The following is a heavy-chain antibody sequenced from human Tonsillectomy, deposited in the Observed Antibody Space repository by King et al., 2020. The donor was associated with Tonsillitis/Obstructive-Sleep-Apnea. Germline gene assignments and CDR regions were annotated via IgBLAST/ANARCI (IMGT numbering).Heavy chain of an antibody. CDR2: INHSGGT. V-gene: IGHV4-34*01. Sequence: VQLQQWGAGLLKPSETLSLTCAVYGGSFSDDSWTWIRQPPGKGLEWIGEINHSGGTNYNPSLKSRVTISVDTSNNQFSLKVTSVTAADTAVYYCARDPRDSSGDYNAAFDIWGQGTMVTVSS. J-gene: IGHJ3*02. CDR3: ARDPRDSSGDYNAAFDI. D-gene: IGHD3-22*01. CDR1: GGSFSDDS.